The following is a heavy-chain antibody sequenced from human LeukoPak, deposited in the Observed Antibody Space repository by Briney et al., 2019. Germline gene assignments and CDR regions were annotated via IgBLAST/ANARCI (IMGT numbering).Heavy chain of an antibody. CDR2: ISSSSSYI. D-gene: IGHD6-13*01. V-gene: IGHV3-21*01. Sequence: PGGSLRLSCAASGFTFSSYSMNWVRQAPGKGLEWVSSISSSSSYIYYADSVKGRFNISRDNDKNSLYLQMKSLRAEDTAVYYCARSHSSSWYFERVLDYWGQGTLVTVSS. J-gene: IGHJ4*02. CDR3: ARSHSSSWYFERVLDY. CDR1: GFTFSSYS.